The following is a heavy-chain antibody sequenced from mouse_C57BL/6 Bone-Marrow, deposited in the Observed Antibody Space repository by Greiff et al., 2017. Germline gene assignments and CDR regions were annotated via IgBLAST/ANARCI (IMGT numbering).Heavy chain of an antibody. D-gene: IGHD1-1*01. CDR1: GYTFTSYW. CDR3: ARDLIITTVVATDY. J-gene: IGHJ2*01. CDR2: IDPSDSYT. Sequence: QVQLQQPGAELVMPGASVKLSCKASGYTFTSYWMHWVKQRPGQGLEWIGEIDPSDSYTNYNQQFKGKSTLTVDKSSSTAYMQLSSLTSEDSAVYYCARDLIITTVVATDYWGLGATLTVSS. V-gene: IGHV1-69*01.